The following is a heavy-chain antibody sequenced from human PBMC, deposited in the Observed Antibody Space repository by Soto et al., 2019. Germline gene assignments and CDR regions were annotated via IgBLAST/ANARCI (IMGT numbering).Heavy chain of an antibody. D-gene: IGHD4-17*01. CDR1: GGTFSSYA. Sequence: GASVKVSCKASGGTFSSYAISWVRQAPGQGLEWMGGIIPIFGTANYAQKFQGRVTITADESTNTAYMELSSLRSEDTAVYYCARGGDYGGNIRFDYWGQGTLVTVSS. J-gene: IGHJ4*02. CDR3: ARGGDYGGNIRFDY. V-gene: IGHV1-69*13. CDR2: IIPIFGTA.